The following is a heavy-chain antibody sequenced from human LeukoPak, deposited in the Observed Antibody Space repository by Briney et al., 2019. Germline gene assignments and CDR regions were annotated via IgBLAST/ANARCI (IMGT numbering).Heavy chain of an antibody. CDR1: GFTFSSYW. D-gene: IGHD3-3*01. J-gene: IGHJ4*02. Sequence: GGSLRLSCAASGFTFSSYWMHWVRQAPGKGLVWVSRINSDGSSTSYADSVKGRFTISRDNAKNALYLQMNSLRAEDTAVYYCARVAPTHDFWSGYQPNYFDYWGQGTLVTVSP. CDR2: INSDGSST. V-gene: IGHV3-74*01. CDR3: ARVAPTHDFWSGYQPNYFDY.